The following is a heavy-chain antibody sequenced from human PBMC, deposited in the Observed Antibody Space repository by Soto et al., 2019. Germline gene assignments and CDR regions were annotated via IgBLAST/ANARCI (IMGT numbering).Heavy chain of an antibody. CDR1: GFTFRSYA. CDR2: ITGGGSDT. J-gene: IGHJ4*02. V-gene: IGHV3-23*01. CDR3: AKGSASVSPYYFDY. Sequence: DVQLLESGGSFVQPGGSLRLSCAASGFTFRSYAMGWVRQSPGKGLEWISAITGGGSDTFHADSVKGRFTISRDNSESTLHLQMNSLRAEDTVIYYCAKGSASVSPYYFDYWGQGILVTVSS.